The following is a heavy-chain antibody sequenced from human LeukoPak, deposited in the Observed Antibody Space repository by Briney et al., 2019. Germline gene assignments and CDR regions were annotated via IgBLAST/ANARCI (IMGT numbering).Heavy chain of an antibody. J-gene: IGHJ6*03. V-gene: IGHV3-74*01. D-gene: IGHD3-16*01. CDR1: GFTFSTYW. CDR3: ARGYGGIYYYYMDV. CDR2: INSDGSST. Sequence: PGGSLRLSCAASGFTFSTYWMNWVRQPPGKGLVWVSRINSDGSSTTYADSVMGRFTISRDNATNTLFLQMNSLRADDTAVYYCARGYGGIYYYYMDVWGKGTTVTVSS.